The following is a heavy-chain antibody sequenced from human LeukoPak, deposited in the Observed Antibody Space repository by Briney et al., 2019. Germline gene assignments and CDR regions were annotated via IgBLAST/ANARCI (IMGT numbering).Heavy chain of an antibody. V-gene: IGHV3-21*04. D-gene: IGHD5-12*01. CDR1: GFRIDNYG. CDR3: ARRATMIGGGFDY. J-gene: IGHJ4*02. Sequence: GGSLRLSCEISGFRIDNYGMTWVRQAPGKGLEWVSTIGSSGTYIHYGDSVRGRFTISRDTAKNSLYLQMNSLRAEDTAVYYCARRATMIGGGFDYWGQGTLVTVSS. CDR2: IGSSGTYI.